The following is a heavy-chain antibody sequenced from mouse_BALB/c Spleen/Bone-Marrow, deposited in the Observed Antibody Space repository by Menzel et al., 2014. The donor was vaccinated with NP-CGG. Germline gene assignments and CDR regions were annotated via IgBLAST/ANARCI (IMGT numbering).Heavy chain of an antibody. V-gene: IGHV5-6-3*01. Sequence: EVMLVESGGGLVQPGGSLKLSCAASGFTFSSYGMSWVRQTPDKRLELVASINSNGGSTYYPDSVKGRFTISRDNAKNTLSLQMSSLKSEDTAMYYCARGNYGNYVDYFDYWGQGTTLTVFS. D-gene: IGHD2-1*01. J-gene: IGHJ2*01. CDR2: INSNGGST. CDR3: ARGNYGNYVDYFDY. CDR1: GFTFSSYG.